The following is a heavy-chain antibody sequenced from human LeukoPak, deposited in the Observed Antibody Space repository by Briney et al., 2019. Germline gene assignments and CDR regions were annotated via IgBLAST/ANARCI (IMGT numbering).Heavy chain of an antibody. J-gene: IGHJ6*03. CDR3: AKDAEYYYYMDV. CDR1: GFTFDDYA. V-gene: IGHV3-43D*03. CDR2: ISLDGGST. Sequence: GGSLRLSCAASGFTFDDYAMHWVRQAPGKGLEWVSLISLDGGSTYYADSVKGRFTISRDNSKNSLYLQMNSLRAEDTALYYCAKDAEYYYYMDVWGKGTTVTVSS.